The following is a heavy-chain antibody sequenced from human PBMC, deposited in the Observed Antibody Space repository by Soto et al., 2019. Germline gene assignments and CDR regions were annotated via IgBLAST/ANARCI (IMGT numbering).Heavy chain of an antibody. J-gene: IGHJ5*02. Sequence: SETLSLTCAVYGGSFSGYYWSWIRQPPGKGLEWIGEINHSGSTNYNPSLKSRVTISVDTSKNQFSLKLSSVTAADTAVYYCARALSLEFPVYCSSTSCYRAAGSSSSRPNKNNWFDPWGQGTLVTVSS. CDR1: GGSFSGYY. D-gene: IGHD2-2*01. CDR3: ARALSLEFPVYCSSTSCYRAAGSSSSRPNKNNWFDP. CDR2: INHSGST. V-gene: IGHV4-34*01.